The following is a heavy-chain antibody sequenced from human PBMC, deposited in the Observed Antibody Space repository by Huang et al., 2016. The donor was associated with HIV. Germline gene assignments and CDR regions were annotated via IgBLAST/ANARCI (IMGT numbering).Heavy chain of an antibody. CDR1: GGSITRGGHP. J-gene: IGHJ2*01. D-gene: IGHD2-2*01. CDR2: IYDGGRT. Sequence: QVQLQESGPGLVKPSQTLSLICTVSGGSITRGGHPCTWIRQPPGKGLEWIASIYDGGRTYDNPSLKGRLTSAIDTSKNHVSLKVASVTAAETAVYFCARDQDNSSTSVTYFDVWGRGTLVTVSS. V-gene: IGHV4-30-4*08. CDR3: ARDQDNSSTSVTYFDV.